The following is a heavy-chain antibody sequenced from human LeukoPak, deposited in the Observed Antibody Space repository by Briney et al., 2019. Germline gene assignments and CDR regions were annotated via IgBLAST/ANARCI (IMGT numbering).Heavy chain of an antibody. J-gene: IGHJ3*02. V-gene: IGHV3-11*01. CDR3: ARGEYCSSTSCYISDAFDI. Sequence: GGSLRLSCAVSGFTFSDYYMSWIRQAPGKGLEWVSYISSSGSTIYYADSVKGRFTISRDNAKNSLYLQMNSLRAEDTAVYYCARGEYCSSTSCYISDAFDIWGQGTMVTVSS. CDR1: GFTFSDYY. D-gene: IGHD2-2*01. CDR2: ISSSGSTI.